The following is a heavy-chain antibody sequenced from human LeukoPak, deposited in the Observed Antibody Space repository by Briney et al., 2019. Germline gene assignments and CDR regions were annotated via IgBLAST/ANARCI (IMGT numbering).Heavy chain of an antibody. J-gene: IGHJ3*02. CDR3: ARGYDSSGYPSDAFDI. V-gene: IGHV4-34*01. D-gene: IGHD3-22*01. Sequence: SETLSLTCAVYGGSFSGYYRSWIRQPPGKGLEWTGEINHSGSTNYNPSLKSRVTISVDTSKNQFSLKLSSVTAADTAVYYCARGYDSSGYPSDAFDIWGQGTMVTVSS. CDR2: INHSGST. CDR1: GGSFSGYY.